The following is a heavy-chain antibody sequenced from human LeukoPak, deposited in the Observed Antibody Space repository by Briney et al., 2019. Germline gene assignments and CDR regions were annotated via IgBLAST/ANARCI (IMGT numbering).Heavy chain of an antibody. CDR3: AKDLGSY. D-gene: IGHD2-15*01. J-gene: IGHJ4*02. Sequence: GSLRLSCAASGFTFSSYAMHWVRRAPGKALEWVATISSDGGNRYYSDSVKGRFTISRDNSKNTLYLQMNSLRAEDTAVYYCAKDLGSYWGQGTLVTVSS. V-gene: IGHV3-30-3*01. CDR2: ISSDGGNR. CDR1: GFTFSSYA.